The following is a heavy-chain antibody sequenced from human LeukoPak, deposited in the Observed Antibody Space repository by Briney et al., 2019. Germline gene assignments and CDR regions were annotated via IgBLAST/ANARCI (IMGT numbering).Heavy chain of an antibody. CDR2: IHGDGIST. Sequence: GGSLRLSCAASGFTFSTYLMHWVRQAPGKGLVWVSRIHGDGISTTYADSVKGRFTISRDNAKNTLYLQMNSLRAEDTAVYYCAKVHSSGWSPLAFDYWGQGTLVTVSS. D-gene: IGHD6-19*01. V-gene: IGHV3-74*01. J-gene: IGHJ4*02. CDR3: AKVHSSGWSPLAFDY. CDR1: GFTFSTYL.